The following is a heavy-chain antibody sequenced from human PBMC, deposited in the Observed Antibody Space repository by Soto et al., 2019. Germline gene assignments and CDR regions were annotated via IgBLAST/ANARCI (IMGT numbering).Heavy chain of an antibody. CDR2: IWYDGSNK. Sequence: VQLVESGGGLVQPGGSLRLSCAASGFTFSSYSMNWVRQAPGKGLEWVAVIWYDGSNKYYADSVKGRFTISRDNSKNTLYLQMNSLRAEDTAVYYCARIGRDSSGYRDYWGQGTLVTVSS. D-gene: IGHD3-22*01. J-gene: IGHJ4*02. V-gene: IGHV3-33*08. CDR1: GFTFSSYS. CDR3: ARIGRDSSGYRDY.